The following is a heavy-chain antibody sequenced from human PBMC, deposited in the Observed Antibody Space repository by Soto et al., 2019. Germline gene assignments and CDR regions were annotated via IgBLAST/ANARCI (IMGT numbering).Heavy chain of an antibody. Sequence: SETLSLTCTVSGGSLSDSFWSWIRQPPGKGLEWIGEIHHSGISNYNPSLKSRVTISVDTSRNQFSLKLNSVTAADTAVYFCARATYYSDTGGSPPLDYWGQGTLVTVSS. V-gene: IGHV4-34*01. D-gene: IGHD3-22*01. J-gene: IGHJ4*02. CDR2: IHHSGIS. CDR3: ARATYYSDTGGSPPLDY. CDR1: GGSLSDSF.